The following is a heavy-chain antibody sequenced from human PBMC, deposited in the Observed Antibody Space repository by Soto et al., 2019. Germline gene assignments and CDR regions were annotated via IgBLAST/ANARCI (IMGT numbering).Heavy chain of an antibody. J-gene: IGHJ4*02. Sequence: ETLSLTCTVSGGSISSHYWSWIRQPPGKGLEWIGYIYYSGGAYYNPSLMSRATISVDTSKNQFSLKLISVTAADTAVYYCAKKHYSSYCSGGNCYDFDYWGQGTLVTVSS. CDR3: AKKHYSSYCSGGNCYDFDY. CDR1: GGSISSHY. D-gene: IGHD2-15*01. CDR2: IYYSGGA. V-gene: IGHV4-59*11.